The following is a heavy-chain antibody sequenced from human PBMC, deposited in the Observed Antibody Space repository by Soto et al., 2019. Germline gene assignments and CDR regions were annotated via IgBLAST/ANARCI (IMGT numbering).Heavy chain of an antibody. Sequence: QVQLEQSGAEVKRPGASVKVSCKASGYSFTTFGLNWVRQAPGQGLEWMGWISGYNGQTIYAQKVQARVTMSTATSSSTANMEIRGLRADDTAVYYRARKIAVWLSVTDTYYDLDVWGKGTLVTVSS. J-gene: IGHJ6*03. CDR2: ISGYNGQT. D-gene: IGHD3-22*01. CDR1: GYSFTTFG. V-gene: IGHV1-18*01. CDR3: ARKIAVWLSVTDTYYDLDV.